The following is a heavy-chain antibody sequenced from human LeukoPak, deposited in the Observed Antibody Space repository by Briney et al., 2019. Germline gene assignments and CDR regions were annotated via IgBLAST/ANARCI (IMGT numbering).Heavy chain of an antibody. CDR3: AGRGSGYSGYEFDY. J-gene: IGHJ4*02. D-gene: IGHD5-12*01. CDR1: GGTFSSYA. Sequence: SVKVSCKGSGGTFSSYAISWVRQAPGQGLEWMGGIIPIFGTANYAQKFQGRVTITTDESTSTAYMELSSLRSEDTAVYYCAGRGSGYSGYEFDYWGQGTLVTVSS. V-gene: IGHV1-69*05. CDR2: IIPIFGTA.